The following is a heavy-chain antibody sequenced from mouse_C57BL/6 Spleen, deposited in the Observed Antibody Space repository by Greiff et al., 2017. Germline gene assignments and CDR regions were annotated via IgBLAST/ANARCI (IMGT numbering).Heavy chain of an antibody. Sequence: QVQLQQSGAELVRPGASVKLSCKASGYTFTDYYINWVKQRPGQGLEWIARIYPGSGNTYYNEKFKGKATLTAEKSSSTAYMQLSSLTSEDSAVYFCARGAGTWGFDYWGLGTTLTVSS. D-gene: IGHD4-1*01. J-gene: IGHJ2*01. CDR3: ARGAGTWGFDY. CDR2: IYPGSGNT. V-gene: IGHV1-76*01. CDR1: GYTFTDYY.